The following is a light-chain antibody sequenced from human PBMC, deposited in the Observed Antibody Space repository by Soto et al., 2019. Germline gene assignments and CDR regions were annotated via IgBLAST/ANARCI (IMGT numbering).Light chain of an antibody. CDR2: DVS. CDR3: CSYSGSDSLL. Sequence: QSALTQPRSVSGSPGESVTISCSGTSSDVGSYNYVSWYQQYPGKAPKVMIYDVSERPSEVPVRFSGSKSGNTASLTISGVQAEDEAEYFCCSYSGSDSLLFGGGTKLTVL. V-gene: IGLV2-11*01. CDR1: SSDVGSYNY. J-gene: IGLJ2*01.